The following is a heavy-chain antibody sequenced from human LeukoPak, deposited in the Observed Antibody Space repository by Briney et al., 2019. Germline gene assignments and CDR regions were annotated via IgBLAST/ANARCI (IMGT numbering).Heavy chain of an antibody. Sequence: PSETLSLTCAVYGGSFSGYYWSWIRQPPGKGLEWIGEINHSESTNYNPSVKSRVTISVDTSKNQFSLKLSSVTAADTAVYYCASGLMSRPDGAFDIWGQGTMVTVSS. CDR1: GGSFSGYY. CDR3: ASGLMSRPDGAFDI. V-gene: IGHV4-34*01. D-gene: IGHD6-6*01. J-gene: IGHJ3*02. CDR2: INHSEST.